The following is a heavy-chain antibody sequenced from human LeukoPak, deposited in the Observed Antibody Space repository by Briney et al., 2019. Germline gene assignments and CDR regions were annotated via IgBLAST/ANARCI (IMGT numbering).Heavy chain of an antibody. V-gene: IGHV3-7*01. CDR2: IKQDGSEK. CDR3: AGINDYGDPTGAFDI. D-gene: IGHD4-17*01. CDR1: GFTFTSDW. J-gene: IGHJ3*02. Sequence: GGSLRLSCAASGFTFTSDWMGCVRQAHGNGLEWVANIKQDGSEKYYVDSVKGRLTISRDNAKNSLFLQMNSLRAEDTAVYYCAGINDYGDPTGAFDIWGQGTMVTVSS.